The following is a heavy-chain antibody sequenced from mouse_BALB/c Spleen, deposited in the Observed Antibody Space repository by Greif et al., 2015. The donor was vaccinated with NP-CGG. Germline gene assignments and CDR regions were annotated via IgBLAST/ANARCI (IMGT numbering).Heavy chain of an antibody. J-gene: IGHJ1*01. CDR2: ISSGGSYT. D-gene: IGHD1-1*01. CDR1: GFTFSSYA. V-gene: IGHV5-9-4*01. CDR3: ARNYYGSSYWYFDV. Sequence: EVQLVESGGGLVKPGGSLKLSCAASGFTFSSYAMSWVPQSPEKRLEWVAEISSGGSYTYYPDTVTGRFTISRDNAKNTLYLEMSSLRSEDTAMYYCARNYYGSSYWYFDVWGAGTTVTVSS.